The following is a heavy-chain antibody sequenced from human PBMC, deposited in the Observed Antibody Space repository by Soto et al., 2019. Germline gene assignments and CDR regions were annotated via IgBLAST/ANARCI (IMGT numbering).Heavy chain of an antibody. D-gene: IGHD6-19*01. CDR2: IYYSGST. J-gene: IGHJ5*02. V-gene: IGHV4-59*01. Sequence: SETLSLTCTVSGGSISSYYWSWIRQPPGKGLEWIGYIYYSGSTNYNPSLKSRVTISVDTSKNQFSLKLSSVTAADTAVYYCAREGFGAVAGTSWFDPWGQGTLVTVSS. CDR1: GGSISSYY. CDR3: AREGFGAVAGTSWFDP.